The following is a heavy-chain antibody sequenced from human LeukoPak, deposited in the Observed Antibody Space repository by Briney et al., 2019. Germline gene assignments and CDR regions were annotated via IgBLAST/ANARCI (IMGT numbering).Heavy chain of an antibody. J-gene: IGHJ4*02. D-gene: IGHD1-26*01. CDR1: GASITTYY. V-gene: IGHV4-59*01. CDR2: IHSSGSA. Sequence: PSETLSLXCTVSGASITTYYWSWIRQPPGKGLEYIGQIHSSGSANYNPSLKSRVAMSLDASKNQFSLTVSSVTAADTAIYYCARGILDVGATHYFDYWGQGSLLTVSS. CDR3: ARGILDVGATHYFDY.